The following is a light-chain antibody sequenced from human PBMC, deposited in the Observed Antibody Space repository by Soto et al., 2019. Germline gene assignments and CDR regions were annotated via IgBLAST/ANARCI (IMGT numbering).Light chain of an antibody. Sequence: DIQMTQSPSTLSASVGDRVTITCRASQSISSWLAWYQQKPGKAPKLLIYDASSLESGVPSRFSGSGSGTELTLTMTSLQPDDFATYYCQQYNSYPWTFGQGTKVEIK. V-gene: IGKV1-5*01. J-gene: IGKJ1*01. CDR1: QSISSW. CDR3: QQYNSYPWT. CDR2: DAS.